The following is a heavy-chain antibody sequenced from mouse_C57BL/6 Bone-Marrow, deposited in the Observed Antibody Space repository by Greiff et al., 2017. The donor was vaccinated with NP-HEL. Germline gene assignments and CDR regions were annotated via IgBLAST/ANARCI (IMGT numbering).Heavy chain of an antibody. J-gene: IGHJ3*01. D-gene: IGHD2-3*01. Sequence: QVQLQQSGAELVRPGTSVKMSCKASGYTFTNYWIGWAKQRPGHGLEWIGDIYPGGGYTNYNEKFKGKATLTADKSSSTAYMQFNSLTSDDSAIYYCARYDGYSWFAYWGQGTLVTVSA. CDR3: ARYDGYSWFAY. V-gene: IGHV1-63*01. CDR2: IYPGGGYT. CDR1: GYTFTNYW.